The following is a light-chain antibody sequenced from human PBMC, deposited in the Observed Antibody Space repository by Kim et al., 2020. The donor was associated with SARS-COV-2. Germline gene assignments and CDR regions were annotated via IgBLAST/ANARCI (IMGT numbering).Light chain of an antibody. V-gene: IGKV3-15*01. CDR1: QSVSNK. CDR2: GAS. J-gene: IGKJ1*01. CDR3: QQYNNWLTWT. Sequence: EIVMTQFPATLSVSPGEGATLSCRASQSVSNKLAWFQQKPGQAPRLLIYGASTRATGIPARFSGSGSGTEFTLTISSLQSEDFAVYFCQQYNNWLTWTFGQGTKVDFK.